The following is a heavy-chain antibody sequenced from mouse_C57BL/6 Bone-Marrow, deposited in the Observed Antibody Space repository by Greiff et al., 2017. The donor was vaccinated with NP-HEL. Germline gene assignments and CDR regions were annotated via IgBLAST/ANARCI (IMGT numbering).Heavy chain of an antibody. J-gene: IGHJ4*01. CDR2: INPSNGGT. CDR1: GYTFTSYW. D-gene: IGHD1-1*01. V-gene: IGHV1-53*01. CDR3: ARSVSTVVAMDD. Sequence: QVQLQQPGTELVKPGASVKLSCKASGYTFTSYWMHWVKQRPGQGLEWIGNINPSNGGTNYNEKFKSKATLTVDKSSSTAYLQLSGVTSEDSAVYYCARSVSTVVAMDDWGQGTSVTVSS.